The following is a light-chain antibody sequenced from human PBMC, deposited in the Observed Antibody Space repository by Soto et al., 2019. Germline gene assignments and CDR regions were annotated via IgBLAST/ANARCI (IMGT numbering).Light chain of an antibody. CDR1: SSDVGGYNY. J-gene: IGLJ3*02. CDR3: SSYSSTTTLV. CDR2: DVN. V-gene: IGLV2-14*01. Sequence: QSALTQPASVSGSPGQSITISWTGTSSDVGGYNYVSWYQQRPGKAPKLMIYDVNNRPSGVSNRFSASKSGNTASLTISGLQAEDEADYYCSSYSSTTTLVFGGGTKLTVL.